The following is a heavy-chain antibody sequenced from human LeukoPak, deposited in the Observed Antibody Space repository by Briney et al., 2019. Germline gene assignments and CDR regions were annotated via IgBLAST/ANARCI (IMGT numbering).Heavy chain of an antibody. CDR2: TNVNSGGS. D-gene: IGHD6-13*01. CDR1: GYTFTGFY. V-gene: IGHV1-2*02. CDR3: ARGRSTAWDDAFDI. Sequence: GASVKVSCKASGYTFTGFYIHWVRQAPGQGLECMGWTNVNSGGSKYVQKFQGRVTMTRDTSINTAYMELSSLTSDDTAVYYCARGRSTAWDDAFDIWGQGTMVTVSS. J-gene: IGHJ3*02.